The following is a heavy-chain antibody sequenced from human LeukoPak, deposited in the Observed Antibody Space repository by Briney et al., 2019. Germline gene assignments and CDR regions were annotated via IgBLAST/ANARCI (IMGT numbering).Heavy chain of an antibody. J-gene: IGHJ6*03. CDR1: GGSMTNYY. CDR2: IPASGTT. D-gene: IGHD3-10*01. CDR3: AGVLRYYYNNRDV. V-gene: IGHV4-4*09. Sequence: PSETLSLTCTVSGGSMTNYYWNWIRQPPGKGLEWIGYIPASGTTNYNPSLMSRVTISVDTSKNQFSLKLSSVTAADTAVYYCAGVLRYYYNNRDVGEKGPTVTVPS.